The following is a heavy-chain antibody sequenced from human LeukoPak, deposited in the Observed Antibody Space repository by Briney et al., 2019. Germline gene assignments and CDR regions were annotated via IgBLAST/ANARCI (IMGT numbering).Heavy chain of an antibody. CDR2: IYYSGST. V-gene: IGHV4-59*01. CDR1: GGSISNYY. CDR3: ASLLTYFDY. Sequence: SETLSLTCTVSGGSISNYYWSWIRQPPGKGLEWIGYIYYSGSTNYNPSPKSRVTISVDTSKNQVSLKLSSVTAADTAVYYCASLLTYFDYWGQGTLVTVSS. J-gene: IGHJ4*02.